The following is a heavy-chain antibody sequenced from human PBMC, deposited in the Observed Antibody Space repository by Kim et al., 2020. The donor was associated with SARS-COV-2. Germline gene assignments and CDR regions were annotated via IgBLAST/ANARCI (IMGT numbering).Heavy chain of an antibody. V-gene: IGHV3-11*01. J-gene: IGHJ3*02. D-gene: IGHD1-26*01. CDR3: SRDWIISATRDTFDI. CDR2: IRKSGKTI. Sequence: GGSLRLSCVASGFTFSDYSMSWIRQAPGKGLEWISYIRKSGKTIYYADSVKGRFTISRDNAENSVYVQLNSLRDEDTAVYYCSRDWIISATRDTFDIWGLGTVVTVSS. CDR1: GFTFSDYS.